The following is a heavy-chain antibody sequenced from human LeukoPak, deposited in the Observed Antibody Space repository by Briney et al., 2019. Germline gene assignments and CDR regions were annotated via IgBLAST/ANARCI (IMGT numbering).Heavy chain of an antibody. CDR3: ARGGIVLMVYAVLHFDY. CDR1: GFTFSNSG. V-gene: IGHV3-30*03. J-gene: IGHJ4*02. CDR2: ISFDGSNK. D-gene: IGHD2-8*01. Sequence: GGSLRLSCAASGFTFSNSGMHWVRQAPGKGLEWVAVISFDGSNKNFADSVKGRFTVSRDNSKNTLYLQMNSLRAEDTAVYYCARGGIVLMVYAVLHFDYWGQGTLVTVSS.